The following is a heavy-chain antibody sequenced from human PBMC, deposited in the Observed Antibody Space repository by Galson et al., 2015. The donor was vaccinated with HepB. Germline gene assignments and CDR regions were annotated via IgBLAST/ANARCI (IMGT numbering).Heavy chain of an antibody. Sequence: SVKVSCKASGYTFTSYYMHWVRQAPGQGLEWMGIINPSGGSTSYAQKFQGRVTMTRDTSTSTVYMELSSLRSEDTAVYYCAREDGDYAFAFDIWGQGTMVTVSS. CDR3: AREDGDYAFAFDI. J-gene: IGHJ3*02. V-gene: IGHV1-46*01. CDR1: GYTFTSYY. D-gene: IGHD4-17*01. CDR2: INPSGGST.